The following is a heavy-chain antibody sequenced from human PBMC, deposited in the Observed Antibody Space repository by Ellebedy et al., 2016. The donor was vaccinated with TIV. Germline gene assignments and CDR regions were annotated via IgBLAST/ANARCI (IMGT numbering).Heavy chain of an antibody. Sequence: AASVQVSCKASGGTFNSHTICWVRQAPGEGLEWMGGIIPIFDTANYAQKFRGRVTFTADKSTSTAYMDLSSLTSEETAVYYCATCPLTKTYFYYGMDVWGQGTTVTVSS. V-gene: IGHV1-69*06. CDR2: IIPIFDTA. D-gene: IGHD1-14*01. J-gene: IGHJ6*02. CDR1: GGTFNSHT. CDR3: ATCPLTKTYFYYGMDV.